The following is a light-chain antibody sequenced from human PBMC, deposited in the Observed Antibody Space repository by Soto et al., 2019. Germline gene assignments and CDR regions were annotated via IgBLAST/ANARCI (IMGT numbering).Light chain of an antibody. Sequence: DVVMTQSPLSLPVTLGQPASISCRSSQSLVYSDGNTYLNWFQQRPGQSPRRLIYKVSNRDSGGADRFSGSGSGTDFTLKISRVEAEDVGVYYCMQGTPWPPITFGQGTRLEIK. J-gene: IGKJ5*01. V-gene: IGKV2-30*01. CDR1: QSLVYSDGNTY. CDR3: MQGTPWPPIT. CDR2: KVS.